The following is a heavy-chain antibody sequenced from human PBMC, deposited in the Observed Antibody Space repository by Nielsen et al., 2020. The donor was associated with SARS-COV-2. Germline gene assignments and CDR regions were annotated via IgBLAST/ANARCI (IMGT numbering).Heavy chain of an antibody. CDR2: IKQDGSEK. Sequence: GESLKISCVASGFTFSSYWMSWVRQAPGKGLEWVANIKQDGSEKYYVDSVKGRFTISRDNAKNSLYLQMNSLRAEDTAVYYCGREVVTSTYYFDYWGQGTLVTVSS. V-gene: IGHV3-7*01. CDR3: GREVVTSTYYFDY. D-gene: IGHD2-21*02. J-gene: IGHJ4*02. CDR1: GFTFSSYW.